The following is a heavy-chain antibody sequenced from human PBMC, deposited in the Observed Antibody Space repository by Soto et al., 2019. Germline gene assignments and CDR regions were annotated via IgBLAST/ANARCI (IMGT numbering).Heavy chain of an antibody. Sequence: QVQLVQSGGEVKKPGASVRVSCRASGYTFPTYGIAWVRQAPGQGLEWMGWISVYNGFTHYAQKFRGRVTVTTETSTSTVHMELRSLSSDDTAVYYCAREFEGHSSCWPFDYWGQGTLVTVSA. CDR1: GYTFPTYG. CDR3: AREFEGHSSCWPFDY. V-gene: IGHV1-18*01. J-gene: IGHJ4*02. CDR2: ISVYNGFT. D-gene: IGHD6-13*01.